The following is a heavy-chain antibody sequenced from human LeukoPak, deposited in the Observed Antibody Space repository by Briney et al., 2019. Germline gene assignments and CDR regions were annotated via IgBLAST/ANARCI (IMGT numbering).Heavy chain of an antibody. CDR3: ARGRYSYGQDAFDI. CDR1: GYTFTSYD. D-gene: IGHD5-18*01. Sequence: ASVKVSCKASGYTFTSYDINWVRQATGQGLEWMGWMYPNSGNTGYAQKFQGRVTMTRNTSISTAYMELSSLRSEDTAVYYCARGRYSYGQDAFDIWGQGTMVTVSS. V-gene: IGHV1-8*01. CDR2: MYPNSGNT. J-gene: IGHJ3*02.